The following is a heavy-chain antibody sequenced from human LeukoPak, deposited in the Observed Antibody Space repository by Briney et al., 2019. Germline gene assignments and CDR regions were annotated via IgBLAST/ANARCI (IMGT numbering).Heavy chain of an antibody. CDR1: GFPFNNFA. J-gene: IGHJ5*02. Sequence: GGSLRLSCAASGFPFNNFAMSWVRQAPGKGLEWVSAINRDSGSTYYADSVRGRFTISRDNSKNSLYLQMNSLKAEDTAVYYCAREDWNDGWGQGTLVTVSS. V-gene: IGHV3-23*01. CDR2: INRDSGST. CDR3: AREDWNDG.